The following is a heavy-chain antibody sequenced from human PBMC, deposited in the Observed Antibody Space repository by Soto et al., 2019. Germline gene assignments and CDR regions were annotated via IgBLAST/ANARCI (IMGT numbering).Heavy chain of an antibody. CDR3: PKAGRGAGYYPPFDY. J-gene: IGHJ4*02. V-gene: IGHV3-30*18. D-gene: IGHD3-22*01. CDR2: ISYDGSNK. Sequence: PGGSLRLSCAASGFTFSSYGMHWVRQAPGKGLEWVAVISYDGSNKYYADSVKGRFTISRDNSKNTLYLQMNSLRAEDTAVYYCPKAGRGAGYYPPFDYWGQGTLVTVSS. CDR1: GFTFSSYG.